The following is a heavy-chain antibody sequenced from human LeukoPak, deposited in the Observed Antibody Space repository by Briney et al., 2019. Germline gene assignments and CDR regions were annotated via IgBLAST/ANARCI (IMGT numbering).Heavy chain of an antibody. D-gene: IGHD2-2*01. Sequence: GGSLRLSCAASGFTFSSYAMSWVRQAPGKGLEWVSAISGSGGSTYYADSVKGRFTISRDNSKNTLYLQMNSLSAEDTAVYYCAKDGYCSSTSCLYYYGMDVWGQGTTVTVSS. CDR1: GFTFSSYA. J-gene: IGHJ6*02. V-gene: IGHV3-23*01. CDR2: ISGSGGST. CDR3: AKDGYCSSTSCLYYYGMDV.